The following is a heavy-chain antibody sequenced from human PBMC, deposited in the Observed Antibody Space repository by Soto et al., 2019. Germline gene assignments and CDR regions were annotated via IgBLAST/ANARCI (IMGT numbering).Heavy chain of an antibody. V-gene: IGHV4-34*01. Sequence: PSETLSLTCAVYGGSFSGYYWSWIRQPPGKGLEWIGEINHSGSTNYNPSLKSRVTISVDTSKNQFSLKLSSVTAADTAVYYCARGRGALGYCSGGSCPRQHWFDPWGQGTLVTVYS. CDR3: ARGRGALGYCSGGSCPRQHWFDP. CDR2: INHSGST. CDR1: GGSFSGYY. D-gene: IGHD2-15*01. J-gene: IGHJ5*02.